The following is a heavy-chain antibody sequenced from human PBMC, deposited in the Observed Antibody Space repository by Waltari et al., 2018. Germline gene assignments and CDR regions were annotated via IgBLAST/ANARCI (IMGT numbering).Heavy chain of an antibody. J-gene: IGHJ5*02. V-gene: IGHV4-39*07. CDR3: ARYYGNGEGWLDP. Sequence: QLQLQESGPGLVKPSETLSLTCTVSGGSISRGSYYGGWSRQPPGKGLESIGYISYSGTTYYNLSLKSRVTMSVDTSRDQYSLSLRSVAAADTAVYYCARYYGNGEGWLDPWGQGTLVTVSS. CDR2: ISYSGTT. CDR1: GGSISRGSYY. D-gene: IGHD3-3*01.